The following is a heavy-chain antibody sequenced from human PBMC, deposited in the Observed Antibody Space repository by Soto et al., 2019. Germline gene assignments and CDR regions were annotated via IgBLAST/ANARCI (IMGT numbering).Heavy chain of an antibody. Sequence: EVQLVESGGSLVQPGGSLRLSCAASGFTFSSYWMSWVRQAPGKGLEWVANIKQDGSEKYYVDSVKGRFTISRDNAKNSLYLQMNSLRAEDTAVYYCARALVDTAMVTDYYGMDVWGQGTTVTVSS. CDR1: GFTFSSYW. CDR3: ARALVDTAMVTDYYGMDV. D-gene: IGHD5-18*01. CDR2: IKQDGSEK. J-gene: IGHJ6*02. V-gene: IGHV3-7*03.